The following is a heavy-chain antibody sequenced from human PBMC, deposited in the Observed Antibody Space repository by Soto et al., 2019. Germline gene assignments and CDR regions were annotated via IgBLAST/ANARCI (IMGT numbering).Heavy chain of an antibody. D-gene: IGHD3-10*01. CDR2: MNPNSGNT. CDR1: GYTFTSYD. Sequence: QVQLVQSGAEVKKPGASVKVSCQASGYTFTSYDINWVRQATGQGLEWMGWMNPNSGNTGYAEKLQGRVTMDRDTSISTAYMELGGLRSEDTAVYYCAREEVGWFDPRGKGTLVTVSS. V-gene: IGHV1-8*01. CDR3: AREEVGWFDP. J-gene: IGHJ5*02.